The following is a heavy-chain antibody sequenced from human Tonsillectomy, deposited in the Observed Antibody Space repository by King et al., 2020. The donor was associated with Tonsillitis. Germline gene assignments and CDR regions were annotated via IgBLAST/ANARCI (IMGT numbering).Heavy chain of an antibody. Sequence: VQLQESGPGLVKPSQTLSLTCSVSGGSISGGAYYWSWIRHLPGKGLEWIGYIYDSENTYYKPSLKSRLTLSGDTSKNQFSLRLTSVTAADTAVYYCARYEGGVFDPWGQGTLVTVSS. CDR2: IYDSENT. CDR1: GGSISGGAYY. J-gene: IGHJ5*02. V-gene: IGHV4-31*03. D-gene: IGHD2-15*01. CDR3: ARYEGGVFDP.